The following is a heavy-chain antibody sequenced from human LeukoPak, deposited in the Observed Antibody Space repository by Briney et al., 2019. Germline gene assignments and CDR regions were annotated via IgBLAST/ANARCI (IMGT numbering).Heavy chain of an antibody. J-gene: IGHJ4*02. Sequence: GGSLRLSCAASGFTVSSNYMSWVRQAPGKGLEWVSVIYSGGSTYYADSVKGRFTISRDNPKNTLYLQMNSLRAEDTAVYYCARDLSFGIQGYWGQGTLVTVSS. D-gene: IGHD1-20*01. CDR3: ARDLSFGIQGY. V-gene: IGHV3-66*01. CDR1: GFTVSSNY. CDR2: IYSGGST.